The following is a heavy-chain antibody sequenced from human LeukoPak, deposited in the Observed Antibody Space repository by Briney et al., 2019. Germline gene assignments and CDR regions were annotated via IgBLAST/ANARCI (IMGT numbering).Heavy chain of an antibody. CDR1: GFTFDDYA. D-gene: IGHD3-3*01. Sequence: GRSLRLSCAASGFTFDDYAMHWVRQAPGKGLGWVSGISWNSGSIGYADSVKGRFTISRDNAKNSLYLQMNSLRAEDTALYYCAKSADLLRFLEWLPEYYFDYWGQGTLVTASS. V-gene: IGHV3-9*01. J-gene: IGHJ4*02. CDR2: ISWNSGSI. CDR3: AKSADLLRFLEWLPEYYFDY.